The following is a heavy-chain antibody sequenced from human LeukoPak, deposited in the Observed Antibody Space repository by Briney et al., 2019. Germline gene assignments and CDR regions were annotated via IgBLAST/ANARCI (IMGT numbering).Heavy chain of an antibody. J-gene: IGHJ5*02. CDR2: MDYSGRT. CDR3: ARHFVPVHIAGLGNWFDP. D-gene: IGHD2-21*01. CDR1: GGSISSGSHW. V-gene: IGHV4-39*01. Sequence: KSSETLSLTCTVSGGSISSGSHWWGWIRQPPGKGLEWIGSMDYSGRTYYDPSLRSRVTISVDTSRNQFSLRLSSVIATDTAVYYCARHFVPVHIAGLGNWFDPRGPGTLVTISS.